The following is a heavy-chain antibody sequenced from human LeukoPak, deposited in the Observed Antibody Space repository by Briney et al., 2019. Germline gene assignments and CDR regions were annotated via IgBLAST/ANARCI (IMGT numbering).Heavy chain of an antibody. CDR2: ISYDGSNK. CDR1: GFTFSSYA. CDR3: AREPADAFDI. D-gene: IGHD1-14*01. V-gene: IGHV3-30*04. Sequence: PGGSLRLSCAASGFTFSSYAMHWVRQAPGKGLEWVAVISYDGSNKYYADSVKGRFTISRDNSKNTLYLQMNSLRAEDTAVYYCAREPADAFDIWGQGTMVTVSS. J-gene: IGHJ3*02.